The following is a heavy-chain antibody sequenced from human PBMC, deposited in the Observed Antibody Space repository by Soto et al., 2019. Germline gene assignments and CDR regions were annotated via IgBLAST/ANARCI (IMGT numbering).Heavy chain of an antibody. J-gene: IGHJ4*02. D-gene: IGHD4-17*01. CDR2: VHYSGST. CDR1: GGSIIGSSYY. Sequence: SETLSLTCTVSGGSIIGSSYYCGWIRQPPGKGLECIGSVHYSGSTDYNPSLKSRVTISVDTSKNQFSLKLTSVTAADTAVYFCASFSGATYGDYGGGINYWGQGTLVTVSS. V-gene: IGHV4-39*01. CDR3: ASFSGATYGDYGGGINY.